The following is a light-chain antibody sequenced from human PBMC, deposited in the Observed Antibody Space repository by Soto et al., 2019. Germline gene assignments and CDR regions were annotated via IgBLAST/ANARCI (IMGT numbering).Light chain of an antibody. CDR2: GAS. CDR1: QSVFGTY. V-gene: IGKV3-15*01. J-gene: IGKJ1*01. CDR3: QHYNNWPPGRT. Sequence: EIVLTQSPATLSLSPGERATLSCRASQSVFGTYLAWYQQKPGQAPRLLIYGASTRATGLPARFSGSGSGTEFTLTISSLQSEDSALYYCQHYNNWPPGRTFGQGTKVDIK.